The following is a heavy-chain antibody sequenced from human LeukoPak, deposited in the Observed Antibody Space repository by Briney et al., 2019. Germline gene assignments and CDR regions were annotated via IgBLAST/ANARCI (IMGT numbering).Heavy chain of an antibody. V-gene: IGHV1-2*02. D-gene: IGHD6-13*01. Sequence: ASVKVSCKASGYTFTGYYMHWVRQAPGQGLEWMGWINPNSGGTNYAQKFQGRVTMTRDTSISAAYMELSRLRSDDTAVYYCAREGLAAAGNDAFDIWGQGTMVTVSS. CDR3: AREGLAAAGNDAFDI. J-gene: IGHJ3*02. CDR1: GYTFTGYY. CDR2: INPNSGGT.